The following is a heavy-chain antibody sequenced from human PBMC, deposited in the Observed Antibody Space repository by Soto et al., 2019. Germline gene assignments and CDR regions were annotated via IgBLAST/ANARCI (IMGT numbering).Heavy chain of an antibody. D-gene: IGHD5-12*01. Sequence: QITLKESGPTLVKPTQTLTVTFTFSGFSLSTSGVGVGWLSQPPGKALEWLALIYWDDDKRYSPSLKSRLTVTNETSKSQVVLTMTNRDPVDTATYYGAHLRDGYTPGYWGDGTLVTVT. V-gene: IGHV2-5*02. CDR3: AHLRDGYTPGY. CDR2: IYWDDDK. J-gene: IGHJ4*01. CDR1: GFSLSTSGVG.